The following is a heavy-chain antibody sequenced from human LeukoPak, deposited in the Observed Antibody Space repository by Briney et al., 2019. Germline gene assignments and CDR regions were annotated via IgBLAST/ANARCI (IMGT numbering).Heavy chain of an antibody. CDR1: GFTFSSYA. CDR3: ARGGRLVGATYYYYYYMDV. Sequence: GGSLRLSCAASGFTFSSYAMHWVRQAPGKGLEWVAVISYDGSNKYYADSVKGRFTISRDNSKNTLYLQMNSLRAEDTAVYYCARGGRLVGATYYYYYYMDVWGKGTTVTVSS. J-gene: IGHJ6*03. CDR2: ISYDGSNK. D-gene: IGHD1-26*01. V-gene: IGHV3-30*04.